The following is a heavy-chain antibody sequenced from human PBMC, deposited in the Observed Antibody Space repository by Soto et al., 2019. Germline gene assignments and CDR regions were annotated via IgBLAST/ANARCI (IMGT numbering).Heavy chain of an antibody. V-gene: IGHV5-10-1*01. Sequence: WESLKISCTSSGHSFTRYWISWVRQMPGKGLEWMGRIDPSDSYTNYSPSFQGHVTISADKSISTAYLQWSSLKASDTAMYYCAGYGNYYGMDVGRQGTTVTFSS. CDR1: GHSFTRYW. J-gene: IGHJ6*02. D-gene: IGHD3-10*01. CDR3: AGYGNYYGMDV. CDR2: IDPSDSYT.